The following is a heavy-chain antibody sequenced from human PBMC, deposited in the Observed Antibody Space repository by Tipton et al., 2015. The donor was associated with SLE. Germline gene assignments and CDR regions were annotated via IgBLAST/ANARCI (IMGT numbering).Heavy chain of an antibody. D-gene: IGHD4-17*01. CDR3: ARDGAYGDFYFDY. J-gene: IGHJ4*02. CDR2: IKQDGSEK. Sequence: SLRLSCAASGFTFNDAWMSWVRQAPGKGLEWVANIKQDGSEKYYVDSVKGRFTISRDNAKNSLYLQMNSLRAEDTAVYYCARDGAYGDFYFDYWGQGMLVTVSS. V-gene: IGHV3-7*01. CDR1: GFTFNDAW.